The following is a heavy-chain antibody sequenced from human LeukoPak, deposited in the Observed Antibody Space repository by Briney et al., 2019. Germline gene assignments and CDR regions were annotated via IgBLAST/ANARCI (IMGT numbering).Heavy chain of an antibody. CDR2: ISSSSSYI. J-gene: IGHJ4*02. Sequence: GGSLRLSCAASGFTFSSYSMNWVRQAPGKGLEWVSSISSSSSYIYYADAVKGRFTISRDNAKNSLYLQMNSLRAEDTAVYYCARDRARSYYYDSSGYYSPFDYWGQGTLVTVSS. CDR1: GFTFSSYS. D-gene: IGHD3-22*01. CDR3: ARDRARSYYYDSSGYYSPFDY. V-gene: IGHV3-21*01.